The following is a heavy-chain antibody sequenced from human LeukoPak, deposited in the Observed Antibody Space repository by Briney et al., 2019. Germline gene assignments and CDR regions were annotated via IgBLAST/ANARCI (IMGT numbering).Heavy chain of an antibody. CDR1: GYIFANYG. CDR2: ISAYNGNT. CDR3: ARDSAYSSSSGQTDY. Sequence: ASVKVSCKASGYIFANYGISWVRQAPGQGLEWMGWISAYNGNTNHAQKVQGRDTMTTDTSTSTAHMELRSLRSDDTAVYYCARDSAYSSSSGQTDYWGQGTLVTVSS. J-gene: IGHJ4*02. V-gene: IGHV1-18*01. D-gene: IGHD6-6*01.